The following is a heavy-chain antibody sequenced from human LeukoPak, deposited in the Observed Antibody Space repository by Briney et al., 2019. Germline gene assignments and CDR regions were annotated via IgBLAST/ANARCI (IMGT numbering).Heavy chain of an antibody. CDR3: ARDSFPYYDFWSGYPWFDP. CDR1: GFTFSSYW. CDR2: INSDGSST. V-gene: IGHV3-74*01. J-gene: IGHJ5*02. Sequence: GGSLRLSCAASGFTFSSYWMHWVRQAPGKGLVWVSRINSDGSSTSYADSVKGRFTISRDNAKNTLYLQMNSLRAEDTAVYYCARDSFPYYDFWSGYPWFDPWGQGTLVTVPS. D-gene: IGHD3-3*01.